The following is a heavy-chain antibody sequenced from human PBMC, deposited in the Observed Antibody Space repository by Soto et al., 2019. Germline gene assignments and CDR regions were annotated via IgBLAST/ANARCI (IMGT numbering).Heavy chain of an antibody. Sequence: PSETLSLTCTVSGVSISDHYYMWIRQSPGKGLEYIGYIHNGGSTNYNPSLKSRVIISVDTSKNQFSLKLTSVTAADTAVYYCARDKITGLFDYWGQGTLVTVSS. V-gene: IGHV4-59*11. D-gene: IGHD2-8*02. CDR1: GVSISDHY. CDR3: ARDKITGLFDY. J-gene: IGHJ4*02. CDR2: IHNGGST.